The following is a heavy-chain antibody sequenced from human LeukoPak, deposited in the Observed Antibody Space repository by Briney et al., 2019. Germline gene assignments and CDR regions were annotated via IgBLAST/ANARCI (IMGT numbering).Heavy chain of an antibody. Sequence: PSETLSFTCTVSGGSISNYYWSWIRQPPGKGLEWIGYIYFSGITYYHPSLKSRVTISVDTSKNQFSLKLTSVTAADTAVYYCARARVDKVGYTSNWFFPLDYWGQGTLVTVSS. J-gene: IGHJ4*02. V-gene: IGHV4-59*01. CDR1: GGSISNYY. CDR2: IYFSGIT. D-gene: IGHD6-13*01. CDR3: ARARVDKVGYTSNWFFPLDY.